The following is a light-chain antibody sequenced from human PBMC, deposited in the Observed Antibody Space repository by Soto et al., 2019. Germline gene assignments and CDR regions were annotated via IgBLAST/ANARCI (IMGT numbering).Light chain of an antibody. Sequence: MEDTKSPYFLCAGIECRVRSTSQASQGISSYLAWYQQKPGKAPKLLIYVASTLQSGVPSRFSGSGSGTEFTITICSLHIEDLATYCSQHLQNYPRTFREGTKVDIK. CDR1: QGISSY. V-gene: IGKV1-9*01. CDR2: VAS. J-gene: IGKJ4*02. CDR3: QHLQNYPRT.